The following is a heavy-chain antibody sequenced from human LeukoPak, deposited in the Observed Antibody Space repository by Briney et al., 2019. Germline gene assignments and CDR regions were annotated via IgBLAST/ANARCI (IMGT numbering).Heavy chain of an antibody. V-gene: IGHV3-23*01. CDR1: GFTFSSYA. J-gene: IGHJ4*02. CDR3: AKGPPDIVLMVFISFDY. D-gene: IGHD2-8*01. Sequence: GGSLRLSCAASGFTFSSYATSWVRQAPGKGLEWVSAISGSGGSTYYADSVKGRFTISRDNSKNTLYLQMNSLRAEDTAVYYCAKGPPDIVLMVFISFDYWGQGTLVTVSS. CDR2: ISGSGGST.